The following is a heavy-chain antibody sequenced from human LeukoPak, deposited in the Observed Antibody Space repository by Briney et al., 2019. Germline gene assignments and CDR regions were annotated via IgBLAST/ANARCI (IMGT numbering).Heavy chain of an antibody. D-gene: IGHD1-1*01. CDR2: ISYDGSNK. CDR3: ARERYAGYYFDY. Sequence: GGSLRLSCAASGFTFSSYWMHWVRQAPGKGLEWVAVISYDGSNKYYADSVKGRFTISRDNSKNTLYLQMNSLRAEDTAVYYCARERYAGYYFDYWGQGTLVTVSS. J-gene: IGHJ4*02. CDR1: GFTFSSYW. V-gene: IGHV3-30-3*01.